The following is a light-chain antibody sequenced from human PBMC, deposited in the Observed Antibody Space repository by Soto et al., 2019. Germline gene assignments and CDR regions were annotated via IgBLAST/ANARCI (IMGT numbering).Light chain of an antibody. Sequence: VMTQSPATLSVSPGERATLSCRASQSVSTNLAWYQQKPGQAPRLLIYGAPTRATGIPARFSGSGSGTEFTLTISSLQSEDFAVYYCQQYNNRLTFGGGTKVEIK. J-gene: IGKJ4*01. V-gene: IGKV3-15*01. CDR1: QSVSTN. CDR3: QQYNNRLT. CDR2: GAP.